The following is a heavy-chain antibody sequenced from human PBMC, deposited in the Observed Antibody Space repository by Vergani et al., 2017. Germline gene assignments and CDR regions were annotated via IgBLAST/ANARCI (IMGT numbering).Heavy chain of an antibody. Sequence: QVQLQESGPGLVRPSQTLSLTCTVSGGSISSGSYYWSWFRQPAGKGLEWIGRFYTGGGTSYNPSLKSRVTISVDTSKNQFSLQLSSVTAAATAVYYCARDPLYSTTWPFLRLDMDVWGQGTTVTVSS. V-gene: IGHV4-61*02. CDR3: ARDPLYSTTWPFLRLDMDV. J-gene: IGHJ6*02. CDR1: GGSISSGSYY. D-gene: IGHD6-13*01. CDR2: FYTGGGT.